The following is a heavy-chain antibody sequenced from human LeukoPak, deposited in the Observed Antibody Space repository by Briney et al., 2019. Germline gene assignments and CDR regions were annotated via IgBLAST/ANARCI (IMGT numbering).Heavy chain of an antibody. CDR1: GFTFSSYG. CDR2: IRYDGSNK. J-gene: IGHJ4*02. D-gene: IGHD3-3*01. Sequence: GGSLRLSCAASGFTFSSYGMHWVRQAPGKGLEWVAFIRYDGSNKYYADSVKGRLTISRDNSKNTLYLQMNSLRAEDTAVYYCAKDKSYYDFWSGYYTLFDYWGQGTLVTVSS. CDR3: AKDKSYYDFWSGYYTLFDY. V-gene: IGHV3-30*02.